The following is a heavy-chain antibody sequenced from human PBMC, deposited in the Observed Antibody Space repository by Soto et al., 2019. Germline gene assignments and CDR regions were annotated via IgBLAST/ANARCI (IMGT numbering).Heavy chain of an antibody. J-gene: IGHJ2*01. CDR1: GFTFDDYV. CDR2: ISWNTGYI. V-gene: IGHV3-9*01. CDR3: AKGWLRLDWYFDL. Sequence: EVQLVESGGGLVQPGRSLRLSCAASGFTFDDYVMHWVRQAPGKGLEWVSGISWNTGYIGYADSVKGRFTISRDNAKRSLFLQMNSLRTEDTALYYCAKGWLRLDWYFDLWGRGTLVTVSS. D-gene: IGHD5-12*01.